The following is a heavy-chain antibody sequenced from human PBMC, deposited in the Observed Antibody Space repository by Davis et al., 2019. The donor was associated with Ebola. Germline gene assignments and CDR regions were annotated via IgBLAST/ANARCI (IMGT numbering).Heavy chain of an antibody. CDR2: TYYSGST. CDR1: GGSSSGYY. Sequence: MPSETLSLTCPLYGGSSSGYYWSWIRQPPGKGLEWIGSTYYSGSTYYNPSLKSRVTISVDTSKNQFSLKLSSVTAADTAVYYWSRHRGRYCSGGSCFPGWYFDLWGRGTLVTVSS. J-gene: IGHJ2*01. V-gene: IGHV4-39*01. D-gene: IGHD2-15*01. CDR3: SRHRGRYCSGGSCFPGWYFDL.